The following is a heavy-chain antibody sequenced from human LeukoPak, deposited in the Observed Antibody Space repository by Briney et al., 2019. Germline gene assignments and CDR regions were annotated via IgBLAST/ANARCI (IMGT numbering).Heavy chain of an antibody. CDR3: ARAGLTRYYYMDV. CDR2: ISSSGSTI. CDR1: GFTFSSYE. D-gene: IGHD3-3*01. Sequence: GGSLRLSCAASGFTFSSYEMNWVRQAPGKGPEWVSYISSSGSTIYYADSVKGRFTISRDNAKNSLYLQMNSLRAEDTAVYYCARAGLTRYYYMDVWGKGTTVTVSS. J-gene: IGHJ6*03. V-gene: IGHV3-48*03.